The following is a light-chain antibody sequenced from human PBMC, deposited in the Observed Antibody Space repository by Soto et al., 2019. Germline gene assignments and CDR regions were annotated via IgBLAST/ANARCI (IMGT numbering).Light chain of an antibody. CDR3: QQRSNWPS. V-gene: IGKV3-11*01. CDR2: DAS. J-gene: IGKJ4*01. Sequence: EIVLTQSPATLSLSPGERATLSCRASQSVSSYLAWYQQKPGQAPRLLIYDASSRATGIPARFSGSGSGTDITLTISSREAEDFAVYYCQQRSNWPSFGGGTNVEIK. CDR1: QSVSSY.